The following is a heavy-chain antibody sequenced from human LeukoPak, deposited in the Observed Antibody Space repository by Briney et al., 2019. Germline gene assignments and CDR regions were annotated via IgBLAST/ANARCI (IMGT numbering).Heavy chain of an antibody. J-gene: IGHJ3*02. D-gene: IGHD2-2*02. V-gene: IGHV3-30*02. Sequence: PGGSLRLSCAASGFTFSSYGMHWVRQAPGKGLEWVAFIRYDGSNKYYADSVKGRFTISRDNSKNTLYLQMNSLRAEDTAVYYCAKDRPFGVVVPAAIKGDAFDIWGQGTMVTVSS. CDR3: AKDRPFGVVVPAAIKGDAFDI. CDR2: IRYDGSNK. CDR1: GFTFSSYG.